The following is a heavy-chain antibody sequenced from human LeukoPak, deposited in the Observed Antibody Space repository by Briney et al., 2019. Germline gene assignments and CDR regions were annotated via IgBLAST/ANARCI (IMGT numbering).Heavy chain of an antibody. D-gene: IGHD1-1*01. V-gene: IGHV1-69*05. CDR2: IIPIFSTS. CDR3: VTGRVSGPTLISWFDS. Sequence: ASVKVSCKASGGTFSRFAISWVRQAPGQGLEWLGGIIPIFSTSNYPQNFQGRVTITTDASTTTAYLELSSLRSGDTAVYYCVTGRVSGPTLISWFDSWGQGTLVTVSS. CDR1: GGTFSRFA. J-gene: IGHJ5*01.